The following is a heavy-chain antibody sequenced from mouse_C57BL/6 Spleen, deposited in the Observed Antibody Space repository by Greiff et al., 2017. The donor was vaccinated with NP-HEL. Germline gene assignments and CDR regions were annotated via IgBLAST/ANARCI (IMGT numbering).Heavy chain of an antibody. Sequence: QVQLQQPGAELVRPGSSVNLSCTASGYTFTSYWMEWVKQRPGQGLEWIGNIYHSDSDTHYNQKFKDKATLTVDKSSSTAYLQLSSLTSEDSAVYYCARVNSSGFFDDWGKGTTLTVSS. D-gene: IGHD3-2*02. CDR1: GYTFTSYW. V-gene: IGHV1-61*01. J-gene: IGHJ2*01. CDR3: ARVNSSGFFDD. CDR2: IYHSDSDT.